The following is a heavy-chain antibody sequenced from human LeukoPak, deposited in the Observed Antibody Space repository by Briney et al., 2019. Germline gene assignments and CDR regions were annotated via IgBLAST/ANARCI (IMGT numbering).Heavy chain of an antibody. J-gene: IGHJ6*02. V-gene: IGHV3-20*04. CDR2: INYNGAIT. Sequence: GGSLRVSCATSGFTFVDYGLSWVRRAPGKGLEWLCAINYNGAITDYADSVKGRFTISRDNSKSTLYLQMSSLRADDTATYYCARPGGGPAYYKCHYGMDVWGPGTTVTVSS. CDR3: ARPGGGPAYYKCHYGMDV. D-gene: IGHD4/OR15-4a*01. CDR1: GFTFVDYG.